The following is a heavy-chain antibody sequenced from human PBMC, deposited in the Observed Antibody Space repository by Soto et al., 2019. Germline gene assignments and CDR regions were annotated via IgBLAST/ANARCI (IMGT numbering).Heavy chain of an antibody. D-gene: IGHD2-15*01. CDR2: IYYSGST. J-gene: IGHJ4*02. CDR1: GGSISSYY. Sequence: SETLSLTCTVSGGSISSYYWSWIRQPPGKGLEWIGYIYYSGSTNYNPSLKSRVTISVDTSKNQFSLKLSSVTAADTAVYYCARVEPGYCSGGSCYAFDYWGQGTLVTVSS. V-gene: IGHV4-59*01. CDR3: ARVEPGYCSGGSCYAFDY.